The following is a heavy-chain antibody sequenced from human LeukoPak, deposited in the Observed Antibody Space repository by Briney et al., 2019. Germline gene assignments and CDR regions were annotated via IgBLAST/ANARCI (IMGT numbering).Heavy chain of an antibody. CDR2: IYYSGST. CDR1: GGSISSYY. CDR3: AGDIAAVNIPGSRLDP. Sequence: PSETLSLTCTVSGGSISSYYRSWIRQPPGKGLEWIGYIYYSGSTNYNPSLKSRVTISVDTSKNQFSLRLRSVTAADTAVYFCAGDIAAVNIPGSRLDPWGQGTLVTVSS. V-gene: IGHV4-59*08. J-gene: IGHJ5*02. D-gene: IGHD6-13*01.